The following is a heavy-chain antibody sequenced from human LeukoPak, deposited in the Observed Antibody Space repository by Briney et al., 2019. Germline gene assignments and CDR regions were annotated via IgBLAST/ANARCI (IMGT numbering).Heavy chain of an antibody. CDR1: GGSFNDYY. V-gene: IGHV4-34*01. CDR2: IDHAGRA. D-gene: IGHD6-13*01. J-gene: IGHJ6*03. Sequence: SETLSLTCAVYGGSFNDYYWTWIRQPPGKGLEWIGEIDHAGRANYNPSLKSRVTISVDTSKNQFSLHLNSVTAADTAVYYCARGWEPFEHSTSWYRGSYYYYYMSVWGKGTAVTVSS. CDR3: ARGWEPFEHSTSWYRGSYYYYYMSV.